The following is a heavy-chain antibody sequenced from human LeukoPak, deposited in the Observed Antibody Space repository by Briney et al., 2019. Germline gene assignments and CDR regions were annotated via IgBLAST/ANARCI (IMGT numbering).Heavy chain of an antibody. D-gene: IGHD1-7*01. Sequence: PGGSLRLSCAASGFTFSSYGMHWVRQAPGKGLEWVAFIRYDGSNKYYADSVKGRFTISRDNSKNTLYLQMNSLRAEDTAVYYCAKDGPRIGGITARYFDYWGQGTLVTVSS. V-gene: IGHV3-30*02. CDR3: AKDGPRIGGITARYFDY. J-gene: IGHJ4*02. CDR1: GFTFSSYG. CDR2: IRYDGSNK.